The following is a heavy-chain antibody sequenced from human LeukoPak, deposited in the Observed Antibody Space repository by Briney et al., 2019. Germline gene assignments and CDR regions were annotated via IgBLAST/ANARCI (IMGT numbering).Heavy chain of an antibody. Sequence: GGSLRLSCAASGFTFSNYWMSWVRQAPGKGLEWVANIKQGGSEKYYIDSVKGRFTISRDNAKNSLYLQMSSLRAEDTAVYYCAKDPLAGWLQNQIYYFDYWGQGTLVTVSS. V-gene: IGHV3-7*01. J-gene: IGHJ4*02. CDR2: IKQGGSEK. CDR3: AKDPLAGWLQNQIYYFDY. CDR1: GFTFSNYW. D-gene: IGHD5-24*01.